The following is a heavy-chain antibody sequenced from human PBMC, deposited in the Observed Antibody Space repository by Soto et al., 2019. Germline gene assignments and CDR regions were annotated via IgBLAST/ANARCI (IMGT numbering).Heavy chain of an antibody. CDR2: ISISVIYK. V-gene: IGHV3-21*01. D-gene: IGHD3-22*01. J-gene: IGHJ4*02. CDR3: ARESTGEYNYESSGYSPSDY. CDR1: GFIFSDYS. Sequence: WGSRRLSCAASGFIFSDYSMNWVRQAPGKGLEWVSSISISVIYKYYADSMKGRVTISRDNAKNSLYLQMSSLRAEDTAVYYCARESTGEYNYESSGYSPSDYWGLGNLVTVSS.